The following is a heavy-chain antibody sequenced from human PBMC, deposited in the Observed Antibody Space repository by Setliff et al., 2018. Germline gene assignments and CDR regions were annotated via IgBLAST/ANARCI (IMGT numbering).Heavy chain of an antibody. Sequence: GGSLRLSCAASGFILTWVRQAPGKGLEWLSTISGTGNSRFYAASVKSRFTISRDNSKNTLYLQINNLRLEDTAVYYCAKAPQAGDGKAFHLWGQGTPVTVSS. D-gene: IGHD3-10*01. CDR2: ISGTGNSR. CDR1: GFI. V-gene: IGHV3-23*01. CDR3: AKAPQAGDGKAFHL. J-gene: IGHJ5*02.